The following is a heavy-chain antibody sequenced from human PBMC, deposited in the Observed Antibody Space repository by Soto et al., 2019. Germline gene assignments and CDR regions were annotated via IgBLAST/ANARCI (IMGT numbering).Heavy chain of an antibody. CDR1: GGSVSSGSYY. V-gene: IGHV4-61*01. D-gene: IGHD3-22*01. Sequence: SETLSLTCTVSGGSVSSGSYYWSWIRQPPGKGLEWIGYIYYSGSTNYNPSLKSRVTISVDTSKNQFSLKLSSVTAADKAVYYCAREWPYYDSSGYLDYWGQGTLVTVSS. J-gene: IGHJ4*02. CDR2: IYYSGST. CDR3: AREWPYYDSSGYLDY.